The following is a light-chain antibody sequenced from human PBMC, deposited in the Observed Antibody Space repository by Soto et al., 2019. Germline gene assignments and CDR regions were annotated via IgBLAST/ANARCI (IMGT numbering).Light chain of an antibody. CDR1: QSVSSY. Sequence: EIVLTQSPATLSLSPGESATLSCRASQSVSSYLTWYQQKPGQAPRLLIYDASSRATGIPSGFSGSRSGTDFTLTISSLQPEDFAVYYCQQYNGWPRTFGQGTKVDIK. J-gene: IGKJ1*01. CDR3: QQYNGWPRT. V-gene: IGKV3-11*01. CDR2: DAS.